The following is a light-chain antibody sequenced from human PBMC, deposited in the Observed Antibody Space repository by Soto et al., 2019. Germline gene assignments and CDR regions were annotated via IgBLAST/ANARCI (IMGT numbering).Light chain of an antibody. V-gene: IGKV1-5*03. J-gene: IGKJ2*01. CDR1: QSISGW. Sequence: DIQMTQSPSTLSASVGDRVTITCRASQSISGWLAWYQQKPGKAPKLLIYKTSTLESGVPSRFSGSGSGTEFTLTISSLQPDDFVTYYCLQYRTYSPSAFGQGTKLDI. CDR2: KTS. CDR3: LQYRTYSPSA.